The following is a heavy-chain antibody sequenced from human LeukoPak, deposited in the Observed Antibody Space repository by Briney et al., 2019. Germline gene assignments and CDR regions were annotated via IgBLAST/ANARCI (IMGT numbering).Heavy chain of an antibody. CDR2: ISSSSSYI. D-gene: IGHD1-7*01. Sequence: GGSLRLSCAASGFTISSYSMNWVRQAPGKGLEWVSSISSSSSYIYYADSVKGRFTISRDNAKNTLYLQMNSLRAEDTAVYYCAKDGWELELPSSMDYWGQGTLVTVSS. CDR1: GFTISSYS. J-gene: IGHJ4*02. V-gene: IGHV3-21*01. CDR3: AKDGWELELPSSMDY.